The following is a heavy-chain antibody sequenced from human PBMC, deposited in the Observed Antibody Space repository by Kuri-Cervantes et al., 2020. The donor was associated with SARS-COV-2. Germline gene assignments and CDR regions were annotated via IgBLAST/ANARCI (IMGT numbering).Heavy chain of an antibody. D-gene: IGHD2-2*01. CDR2: ISGSSTYI. Sequence: GESLKISCAASGFSFSRYRMNWVRQAPGKGLEWVSSISGSSTYIKYADSVKGRFTVSRDNAKNSLYLQMNSLRAEDTAVYYCARVIPAAILLTGSGSNWFDPWGQGTLVTVSS. V-gene: IGHV3-21*01. J-gene: IGHJ5*02. CDR1: GFSFSRYR. CDR3: ARVIPAAILLTGSGSNWFDP.